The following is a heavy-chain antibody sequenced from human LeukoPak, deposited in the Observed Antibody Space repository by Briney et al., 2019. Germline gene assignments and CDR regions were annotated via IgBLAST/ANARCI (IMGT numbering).Heavy chain of an antibody. V-gene: IGHV3-33*06. CDR1: GFTFSSYG. Sequence: GGSLRLSCAASGFTFSSYGMHWVRRAPGKGLEWVAVIWYDGSNKYYADSVKGRFTISRDNSKNTLYLQMNSLRAEDTAVYYCAEEGGGRKAAAGYYYYYMDVWGKGTTVTVSS. J-gene: IGHJ6*03. CDR3: AEEGGGRKAAAGYYYYYMDV. CDR2: IWYDGSNK. D-gene: IGHD6-13*01.